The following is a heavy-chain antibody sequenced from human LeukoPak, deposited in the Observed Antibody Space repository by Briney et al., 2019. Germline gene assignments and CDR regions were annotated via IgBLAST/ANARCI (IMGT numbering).Heavy chain of an antibody. CDR3: ARGRVVPAATTMNWFDP. J-gene: IGHJ5*02. CDR2: INHSGST. V-gene: IGHV4-34*01. Sequence: PSETLSLTCAVYGGSFSGYYWSWIRQPPGKGLGWIGEINHSGSTNYNPSLKSRVTISVDTSKNQFSLKLSSVTAADTAVYYCARGRVVPAATTMNWFDPWGKGTLVTVSS. D-gene: IGHD2-2*01. CDR1: GGSFSGYY.